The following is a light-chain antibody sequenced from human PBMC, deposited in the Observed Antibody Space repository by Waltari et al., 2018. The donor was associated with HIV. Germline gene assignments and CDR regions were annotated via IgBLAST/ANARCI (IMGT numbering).Light chain of an antibody. CDR3: SSYAGSNNYVV. V-gene: IGLV2-8*01. CDR2: EVT. J-gene: IGLJ2*01. Sequence: QSALTTPPSASGSPGQPVTIACTGTSSAVGGYNYVSWYQQYPGKAHKPMIYEVTKRPSGVPDRFSGSKSGNTASLTVSGLQAEDEADYYCSSYAGSNNYVVFGGGTRLTVL. CDR1: SSAVGGYNY.